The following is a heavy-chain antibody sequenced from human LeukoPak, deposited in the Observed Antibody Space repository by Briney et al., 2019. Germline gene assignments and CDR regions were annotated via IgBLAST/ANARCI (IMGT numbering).Heavy chain of an antibody. CDR1: GGSISSSSYY. CDR2: IYYSGST. CDR3: ARGGAAAISYYYYMDV. D-gene: IGHD2-2*01. J-gene: IGHJ6*03. Sequence: PSETLSLTCTVSGGSISSSSYYWGWIRQPPGKGLEWIGSIYYSGSTYYNPSLKSRVTISVDTSKNQFSLKLSSVTAADTAVYYCARGGAAAISYYYYMDVWGKGTTVTVSS. V-gene: IGHV4-39*07.